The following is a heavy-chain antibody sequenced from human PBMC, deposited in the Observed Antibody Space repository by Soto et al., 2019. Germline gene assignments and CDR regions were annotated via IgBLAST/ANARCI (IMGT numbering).Heavy chain of an antibody. D-gene: IGHD2-21*02. Sequence: QVQLQESGPGLVKPSETLSLTCTVSGGSISSYYWSWIRQPPGKGLEWIGYIYYSGSTNYNPSLKSRVTISVDTSKNQCSLKLSSVTAADTAVYYCAREGDYYYYYGMDVWGQGTTVTVSS. CDR1: GGSISSYY. CDR3: AREGDYYYYYGMDV. CDR2: IYYSGST. V-gene: IGHV4-59*01. J-gene: IGHJ6*02.